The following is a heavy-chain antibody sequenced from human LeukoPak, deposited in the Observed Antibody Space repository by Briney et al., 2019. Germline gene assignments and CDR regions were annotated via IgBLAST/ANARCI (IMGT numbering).Heavy chain of an antibody. Sequence: GGSLRLSCAASGFTFSSHAMSWVRQAPEKGLEWVSITSSSGGTTYYADSVKGRFTISRDNSKNTLYLQMNSLRAEDTAVYYCAKGWNNMDVWGQGTTVTVSS. J-gene: IGHJ6*02. CDR1: GFTFSSHA. V-gene: IGHV3-23*01. D-gene: IGHD1/OR15-1a*01. CDR3: AKGWNNMDV. CDR2: TSSSGGTT.